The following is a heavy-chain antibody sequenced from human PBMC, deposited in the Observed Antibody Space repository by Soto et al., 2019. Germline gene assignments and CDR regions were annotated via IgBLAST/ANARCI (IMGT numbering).Heavy chain of an antibody. CDR3: ARAGGLELAFYYGMDV. Sequence: GGSLRLSCAASGFTFDDYGMSWVRQAPGKGLEWVSGINWNGGSTGYADSVKGRFTISRDNAKNSLYLQMNSLRAEDTALYYCARAGGLELAFYYGMDVWGQGTTVTVSS. V-gene: IGHV3-20*04. J-gene: IGHJ6*02. CDR2: INWNGGST. D-gene: IGHD1-7*01. CDR1: GFTFDDYG.